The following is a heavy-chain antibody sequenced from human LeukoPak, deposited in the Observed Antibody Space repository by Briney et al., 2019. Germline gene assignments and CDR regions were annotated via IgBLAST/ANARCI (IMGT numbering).Heavy chain of an antibody. D-gene: IGHD2-15*01. CDR2: IKQDGSEK. V-gene: IGHV3-7*04. J-gene: IGHJ6*02. CDR1: GFTFSSYW. Sequence: GGSLRLSCAASGFTFSSYWMSWVRQAPGKGLEWVANIKQDGSEKYYVDSVKGRFTISRDNAKNSLYLQMNSLRAEDTAVYFCATELVVVAATLDVWGQGTTVTVSS. CDR3: ATELVVVAATLDV.